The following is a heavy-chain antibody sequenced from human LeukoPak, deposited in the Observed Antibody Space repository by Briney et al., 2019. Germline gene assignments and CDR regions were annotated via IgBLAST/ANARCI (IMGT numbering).Heavy chain of an antibody. CDR2: IGGSPGDT. D-gene: IGHD5-24*01. CDR1: GFTFRSYA. CDR3: AKGEMATGYFDY. Sequence: GGSLRLSCVVSGFTFRSYAMSWVRQGPGKGLEWVSAIGGSPGDTYYADSVKGRFTISRDNSKNTVYLQMNSLRAEDTAVYYCAKGEMATGYFDYWGQGTLVTVSS. J-gene: IGHJ4*02. V-gene: IGHV3-23*01.